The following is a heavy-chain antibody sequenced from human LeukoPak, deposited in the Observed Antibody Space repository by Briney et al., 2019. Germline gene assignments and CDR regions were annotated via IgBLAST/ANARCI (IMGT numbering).Heavy chain of an antibody. J-gene: IGHJ4*02. V-gene: IGHV4-34*01. CDR1: GGSFSGYY. Sequence: SETLSLTCAVYGGSFSGYYWSWIRQPPGKGLEWIGEINHSGSTNYNPSLKSRVTISVDTSKNQFSLKLSSVTAADTAVYYCARSYYDFWSGYYTGGYFDYWGQGTLVTVSS. D-gene: IGHD3-3*01. CDR3: ARSYYDFWSGYYTGGYFDY. CDR2: INHSGST.